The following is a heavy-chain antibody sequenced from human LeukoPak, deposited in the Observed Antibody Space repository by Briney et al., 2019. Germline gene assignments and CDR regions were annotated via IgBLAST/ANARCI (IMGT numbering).Heavy chain of an antibody. CDR3: ARQRALGEDYGDYGGDNAFDI. V-gene: IGHV1-18*01. CDR2: ISASNGNT. Sequence: ASVKVSRKASGYTFTSYVISWVRQAPGQGLEGMGWISASNGNTNYAQKLQGRVTMTTDTSTSTAYMELRSLRSDDTAVYYCARQRALGEDYGDYGGDNAFDIWGQGTMVTVSS. CDR1: GYTFTSYV. J-gene: IGHJ3*02. D-gene: IGHD4-17*01.